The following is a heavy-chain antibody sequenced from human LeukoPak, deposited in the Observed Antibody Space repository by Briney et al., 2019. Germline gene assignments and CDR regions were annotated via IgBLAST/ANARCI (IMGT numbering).Heavy chain of an antibody. D-gene: IGHD5-18*01. CDR3: ARSPRNTAPTGNWFDP. Sequence: SETLSLTCAVYGGSISGFYWSWIRQPPGKGLEWIGEINYSGSTNYNPSPKSRVTISVDTSKNQFSLKLSSVTVADTAVYYCARSPRNTAPTGNWFDPWGQGTLVTVSS. CDR1: GGSISGFY. J-gene: IGHJ5*02. V-gene: IGHV4-34*01. CDR2: INYSGST.